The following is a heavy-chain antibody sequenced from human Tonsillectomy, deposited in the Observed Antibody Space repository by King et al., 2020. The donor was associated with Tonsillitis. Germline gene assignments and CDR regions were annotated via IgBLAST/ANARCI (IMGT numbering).Heavy chain of an antibody. CDR2: IYYSGST. Sequence: QLQESGPGLVKPSETLSLTCTVSGASISGYYWSWIRQPPGKGLEWIGYIYYSGSTNYNPSLQSRVIISVDTSKNLYSLHLRSVTAADTAVYYCATYNWNYSYMDVWGKGTTVTVSS. V-gene: IGHV4-59*08. D-gene: IGHD1-20*01. CDR1: GASISGYY. CDR3: ATYNWNYSYMDV. J-gene: IGHJ6*03.